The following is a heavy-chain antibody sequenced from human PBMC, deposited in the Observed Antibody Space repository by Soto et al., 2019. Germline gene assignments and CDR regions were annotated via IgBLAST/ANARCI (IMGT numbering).Heavy chain of an antibody. J-gene: IGHJ4*02. D-gene: IGHD1-7*01. CDR1: SGSISSSNW. Sequence: QVQLQESGPGLVKPSGTLSLTCAVSSGSISSSNWWSWVRQPPGKGLEWIGEIYHSGRTNYNPSLKSLVTISIDKSKNQFSLKLRSVTAADTAVYSCARVPGITGTTGWFDYWGQGTLVTVSS. V-gene: IGHV4-4*02. CDR2: IYHSGRT. CDR3: ARVPGITGTTGWFDY.